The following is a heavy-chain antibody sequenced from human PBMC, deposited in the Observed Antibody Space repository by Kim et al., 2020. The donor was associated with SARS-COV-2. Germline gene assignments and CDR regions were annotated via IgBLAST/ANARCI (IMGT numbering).Heavy chain of an antibody. V-gene: IGHV3-11*06. Sequence: GGSLRLSCAASGFSFSDNYMTWIRQAPGQGLEWLSDISSSGHTCYTDSVKGRFTISRDNAKKSLYLQMNSLRVEDTAVYYCARDRDGYNSFDYWGQGTLVTVSS. D-gene: IGHD5-12*01. CDR1: GFSFSDNY. CDR3: ARDRDGYNSFDY. CDR2: ISSSGHT. J-gene: IGHJ4*02.